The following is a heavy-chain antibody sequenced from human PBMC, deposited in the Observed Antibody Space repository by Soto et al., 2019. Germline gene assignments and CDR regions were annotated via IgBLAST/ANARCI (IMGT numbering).Heavy chain of an antibody. D-gene: IGHD3-10*01. CDR3: ARVTDWFGTFDY. J-gene: IGHJ4*02. CDR2: IYYSGST. CDR1: GGSVISGSYY. Sequence: PSETLSLTCPVSGGSVISGSYYWSWIRQPPGKGLEWIGYIYYSGSTNYNPSLKSRVTISVDTSKNQFSLQLNSVTPEDTAVYYCARVTDWFGTFDYWGQGTLVTVSS. V-gene: IGHV4-61*01.